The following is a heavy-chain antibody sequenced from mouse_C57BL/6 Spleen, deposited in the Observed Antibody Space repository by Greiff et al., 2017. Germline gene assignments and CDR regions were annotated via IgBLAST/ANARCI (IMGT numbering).Heavy chain of an antibody. V-gene: IGHV3-6*01. J-gene: IGHJ1*03. Sequence: EVQLQQSGPGLVKPSQSLSLTCSVTGYSITSGYYWNWLRQFPGHQLEWLGFISYDGSNNYNPSLKNQISITRDTSKNQFFLKLNSVTTDDTATYDCARDGEYSKPWDVDVWGTGTTVTVSS. CDR1: GYSITSGYY. CDR2: ISYDGSN. D-gene: IGHD2-5*01. CDR3: ARDGEYSKPWDVDV.